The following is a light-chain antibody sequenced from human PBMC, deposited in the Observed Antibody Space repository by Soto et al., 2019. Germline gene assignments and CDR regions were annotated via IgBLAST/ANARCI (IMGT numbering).Light chain of an antibody. CDR3: SSYTTSNTYV. CDR1: SSDVGSNNR. V-gene: IGLV2-18*02. Sequence: QSVLAQPPSVSGSPGQSVAISCTGTSSDVGSNNRVSWYQQPPGTAPKLMIYDVSNRPSGIPDRFSGSKSANTASLTISGLQAEDEADYYCSSYTTSNTYVFGTGTKVTVL. J-gene: IGLJ1*01. CDR2: DVS.